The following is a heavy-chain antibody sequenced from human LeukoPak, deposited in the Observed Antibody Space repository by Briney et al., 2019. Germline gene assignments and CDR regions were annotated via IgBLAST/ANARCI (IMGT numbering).Heavy chain of an antibody. J-gene: IGHJ6*02. CDR1: GFTFNAYA. V-gene: IGHV3-48*03. CDR2: IGGRGRTI. CDR3: ARDGGGGYDMDV. Sequence: PGGSLRLSCAASGFTFNAYAIHWVRQAPGKGLEWVSYIGGRGRTIYYAASVKGRFTISRDDAKNSPYLQMNNLRVEDTAVYYCARDGGGGYDMDVWGQGTTVTVSS. D-gene: IGHD2-15*01.